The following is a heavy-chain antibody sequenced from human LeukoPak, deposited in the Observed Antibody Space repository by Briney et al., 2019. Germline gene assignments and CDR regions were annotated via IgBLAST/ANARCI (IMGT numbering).Heavy chain of an antibody. CDR1: GGSFSGYH. CDR2: INHSGII. J-gene: IGHJ4*02. CDR3: ARGGLRFSND. V-gene: IGHV4-34*01. D-gene: IGHD3-3*01. Sequence: PSETLSLTCVVYGGSFSGYHWSWIRQPPGKGLEWIGEINHSGIINYNPSLKSRVAISGGTSKNQFSLKLSSVTAADTAVYYCARGGLRFSNDWAQGTLVTVSS.